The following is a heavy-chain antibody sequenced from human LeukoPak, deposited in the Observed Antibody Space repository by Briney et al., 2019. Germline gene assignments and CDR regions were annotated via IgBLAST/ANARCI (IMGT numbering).Heavy chain of an antibody. V-gene: IGHV1-18*01. J-gene: IGHJ5*02. CDR2: ISPYNGNT. CDR1: GYTFTSYG. Sequence: GASVKVSCKASGYTFTSYGISWVRQAPGQGLEWMGWISPYNGNTNYAQKLQGRVTMTTDTSTSTAYMELRSLSSDDTAVYYCARLYFYGSGSYYILNWFDPWGQGTLVTVSS. CDR3: ARLYFYGSGSYYILNWFDP. D-gene: IGHD3-10*01.